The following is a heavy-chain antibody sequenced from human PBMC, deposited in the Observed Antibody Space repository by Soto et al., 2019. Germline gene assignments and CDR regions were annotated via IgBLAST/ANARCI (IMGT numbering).Heavy chain of an antibody. Sequence: PGGSLRLSCAASGFTFSSYGMHWVRQAPGKGLEWVAVISYDGSNKYYADSVKGRFTISRDNSKNTLYLQMNSLRAEDTAVYYCAKDPGPFDIVVVVAATLGGGYFDYWGQGNLVTVSS. CDR3: AKDPGPFDIVVVVAATLGGGYFDY. CDR2: ISYDGSNK. J-gene: IGHJ4*02. CDR1: GFTFSSYG. D-gene: IGHD2-15*01. V-gene: IGHV3-30*18.